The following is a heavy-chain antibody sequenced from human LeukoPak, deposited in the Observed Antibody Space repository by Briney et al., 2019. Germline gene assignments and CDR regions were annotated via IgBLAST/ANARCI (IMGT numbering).Heavy chain of an antibody. Sequence: ASVKVSCKASGYTFTGYYMHWVRQAPEQGLEWMGRINPNSGGTNYAQKFQGRVTMTRDTSISTAYMELSRLRSDDTAVYYCARAYYYDSSGYSATFDPWGQGTLVTVSS. CDR1: GYTFTGYY. V-gene: IGHV1-2*06. CDR2: INPNSGGT. D-gene: IGHD3-22*01. J-gene: IGHJ5*02. CDR3: ARAYYYDSSGYSATFDP.